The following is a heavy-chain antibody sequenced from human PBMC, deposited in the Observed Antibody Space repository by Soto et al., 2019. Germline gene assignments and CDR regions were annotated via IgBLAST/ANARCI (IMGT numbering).Heavy chain of an antibody. V-gene: IGHV1-18*01. Sequence: ASVKVSCKASGYTFTSYGISWVRQAPGQGLEWMGWISAYNGNTNYAQKLQGRVTMTTDTSTSTAYMELRSLRSDDTAVYYCARWGVWSSSGVHYYYYGMDVWGQGTTVTVSS. CDR2: ISAYNGNT. D-gene: IGHD6-6*01. CDR3: ARWGVWSSSGVHYYYYGMDV. CDR1: GYTFTSYG. J-gene: IGHJ6*02.